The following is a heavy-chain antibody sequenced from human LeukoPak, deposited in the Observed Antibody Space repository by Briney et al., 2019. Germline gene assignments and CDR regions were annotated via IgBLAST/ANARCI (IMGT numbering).Heavy chain of an antibody. D-gene: IGHD2-2*01. V-gene: IGHV1-8*03. CDR1: GYTFTSYD. CDR3: ARGSVSYCSSTSCFHYYYYYMDV. CDR2: MNPNSGNT. J-gene: IGHJ6*03. Sequence: AASVKVSCKASGYTFTSYDINWVRQATGQGLEWMGWMNPNSGNTGYAQKFQGRVTITRNTSISTAYMELSSLRSEDTAVYYCARGSVSYCSSTSCFHYYYYYMDVWGKGTTVTVSS.